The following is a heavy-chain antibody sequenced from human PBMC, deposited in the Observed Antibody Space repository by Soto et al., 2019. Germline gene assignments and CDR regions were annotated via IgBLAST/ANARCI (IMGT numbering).Heavy chain of an antibody. V-gene: IGHV3-48*01. J-gene: IGHJ3*02. D-gene: IGHD6-19*01. CDR2: ITSSGEIV. Sequence: GGSLRLSCAASAFSFESHSMNWVRQVPGKGLEWISYITSSGEIVDYADSVKGRFTISRDNPRNSLYLQLNSQRAEDTAVYYCARDIQWAFDIWGQGTMVTVSS. CDR1: AFSFESHS. CDR3: ARDIQWAFDI.